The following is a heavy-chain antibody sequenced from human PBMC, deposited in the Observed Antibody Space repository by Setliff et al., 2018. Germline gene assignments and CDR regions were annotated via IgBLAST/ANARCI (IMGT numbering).Heavy chain of an antibody. V-gene: IGHV3-7*01. CDR3: ARDGGEY. CDR2: IKQDGSEK. Sequence: GGSLRLSCAAFGFPFSRYWMSWVRQAPGKGLEWVANIKQDGSEKYYVDSVKGRFTISRDNAKNSLYLQMNSLRAEDAAVYYCARDGGEYWGQGTLVTVSS. D-gene: IGHD3-16*01. J-gene: IGHJ4*02. CDR1: GFPFSRYW.